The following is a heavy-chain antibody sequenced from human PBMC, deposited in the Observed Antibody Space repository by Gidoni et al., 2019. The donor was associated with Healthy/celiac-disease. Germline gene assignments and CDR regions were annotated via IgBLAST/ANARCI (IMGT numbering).Heavy chain of an antibody. CDR3: ARDVEGNGVYGSGSIGH. Sequence: QVQLQESGPGLVKPSGTLSLTCVVSGGSVSSSNWWSWVRQPPGKGLEWIGEIYHSGTTNYNPSLKSRVTISVDKSKNQFSLNLRSVTAADTAIYYCARDVEGNGVYGSGSIGHWGQGTLVTVSS. CDR2: IYHSGTT. D-gene: IGHD3-10*01. CDR1: GGSVSSSNW. J-gene: IGHJ4*02. V-gene: IGHV4-4*02.